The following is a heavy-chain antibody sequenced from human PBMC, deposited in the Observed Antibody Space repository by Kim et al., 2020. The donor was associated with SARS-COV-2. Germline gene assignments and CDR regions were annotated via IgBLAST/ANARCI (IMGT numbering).Heavy chain of an antibody. CDR3: AREGRAAFDI. Sequence: SETLSLTCTVSGGSISSYYWSWIRQPPGKGLEWIGYIYYSRSTNYNPSLKSRVTISVDTSKNQFSLKLSSVTAAATAAYYCAREGRAAFDILGQGTLVTV. J-gene: IGHJ3*02. V-gene: IGHV4-59*01. CDR2: IYYSRST. CDR1: GGSISSYY.